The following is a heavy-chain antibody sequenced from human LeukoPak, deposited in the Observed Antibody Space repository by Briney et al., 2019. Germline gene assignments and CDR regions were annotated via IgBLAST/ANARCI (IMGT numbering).Heavy chain of an antibody. CDR3: ATYTHWVAGDV. Sequence: GGSLRLSCAASGFTFSDSWMSWVRQAPGKGLERVANMNQGGSEKDYVDSVKGRFTISRDNARNSLYLQMGRLRAEDTAVYYCATYTHWVAGDVWGQGTTVTVSS. V-gene: IGHV3-7*01. CDR2: MNQGGSEK. CDR1: GFTFSDSW. J-gene: IGHJ6*02. D-gene: IGHD3-16*01.